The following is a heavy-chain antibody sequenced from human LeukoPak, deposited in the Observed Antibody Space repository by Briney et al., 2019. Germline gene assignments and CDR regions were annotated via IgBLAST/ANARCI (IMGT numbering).Heavy chain of an antibody. D-gene: IGHD4-17*01. V-gene: IGHV3-23*01. Sequence: GGSLRLSCAASGFTFSGYSMTWVRQAPGKGLEWVSVISGSGGNTYYADSVKGRFTISRDNSKNTLYLQMNSLRAEDTAMYYCARGGYYGAYWYFDLWGRGTLVAVSS. J-gene: IGHJ2*01. CDR3: ARGGYYGAYWYFDL. CDR1: GFTFSGYS. CDR2: ISGSGGNT.